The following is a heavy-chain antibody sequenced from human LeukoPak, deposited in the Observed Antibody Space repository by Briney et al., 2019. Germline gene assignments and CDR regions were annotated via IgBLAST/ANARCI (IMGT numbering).Heavy chain of an antibody. D-gene: IGHD1-26*01. CDR1: GGSISSGDYY. Sequence: SQTLSLTCTVSGGSISSGDYYWSWIRQPPGKGLEWIGYIYYSGSTYYNPSLKSRVTISVDTSKNQFSLKLSSVTAADTAVYYCARVRSGSYDAFDIWAKGQWSPSLQ. V-gene: IGHV4-30-4*01. CDR3: ARVRSGSYDAFDI. CDR2: IYYSGST. J-gene: IGHJ3*02.